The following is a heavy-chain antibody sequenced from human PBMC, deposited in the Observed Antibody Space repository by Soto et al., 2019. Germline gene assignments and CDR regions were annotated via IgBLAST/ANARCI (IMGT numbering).Heavy chain of an antibody. V-gene: IGHV3-21*01. J-gene: IGHJ3*02. CDR2: ISSRKSYI. CDR3: AREGGAARLNVFDI. CDR1: GFTFSDYS. Sequence: GESLKISCAASGFTFSDYSLNWVRQAPGKGLEWVSSISSRKSYIYYADSVKGRFTISRDNAKNSLYLQMNSLRAEDTAVYYCAREGGAARLNVFDIWGQGTMVTVSS. D-gene: IGHD6-6*01.